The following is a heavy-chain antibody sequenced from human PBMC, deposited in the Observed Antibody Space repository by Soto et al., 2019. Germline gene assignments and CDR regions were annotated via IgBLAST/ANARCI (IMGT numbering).Heavy chain of an antibody. D-gene: IGHD6-19*01. CDR1: GFTFSNYY. CDR2: MNGDGSDT. CDR3: ARSVPGIFEY. J-gene: IGHJ4*02. V-gene: IGHV3-74*03. Sequence: GGSLRLSCAASGFTFSNYYMHWVRQAPGQGLEWVSRMNGDGSDTKYADSAKGRFTISRDNAKNTLYLQMNSLRAEDTAVYYCARSVPGIFEYWGQGTLVTVSS.